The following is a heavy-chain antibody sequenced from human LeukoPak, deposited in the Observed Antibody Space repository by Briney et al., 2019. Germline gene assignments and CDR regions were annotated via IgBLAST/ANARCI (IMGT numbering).Heavy chain of an antibody. CDR2: INPNSGGT. J-gene: IGHJ3*02. V-gene: IGHV1-2*02. Sequence: ASVKVSCKASGYTSTGYYMHWVRQAPGQGLEWMGWINPNSGGTNYAQKFQGRVTMTRDTSISTAYMELSRLRSDDTAVYYCARDRSYYYDSSGYYRTENDAFDIWGQGTMVTVSS. CDR3: ARDRSYYYDSSGYYRTENDAFDI. D-gene: IGHD3-22*01. CDR1: GYTSTGYY.